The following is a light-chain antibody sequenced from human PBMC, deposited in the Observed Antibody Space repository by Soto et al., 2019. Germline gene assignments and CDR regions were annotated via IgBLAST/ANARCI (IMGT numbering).Light chain of an antibody. V-gene: IGKV3-15*01. Sequence: DIEMTQSPATLSVSPGDRVTLSCRASPSAGTLLAWYQQKPGQAPRLLMYDVSTRATGVPARFSGSGSGTEFTLTISSLQSDDFAVYYCQQYNHWPPLTFGGGTKVE. CDR2: DVS. J-gene: IGKJ4*01. CDR3: QQYNHWPPLT. CDR1: PSAGTL.